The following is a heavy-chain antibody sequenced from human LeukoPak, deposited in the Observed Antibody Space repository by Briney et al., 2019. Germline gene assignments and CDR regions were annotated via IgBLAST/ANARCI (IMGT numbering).Heavy chain of an antibody. J-gene: IGHJ6*03. CDR2: ISWNGDSP. CDR3: ARDLARGGPHATLNYYMDV. Sequence: GGSLRLSCEGSGFTFGDCGMSWVRQAPGKGLEWVSGISWNGDSPRYADSVKGRFTISRDNAKNSLYLQMNSLRAEDTALYYCARDLARGGPHATLNYYMDVWGKGTTVTVSS. D-gene: IGHD3-16*01. CDR1: GFTFGDCG. V-gene: IGHV3-20*04.